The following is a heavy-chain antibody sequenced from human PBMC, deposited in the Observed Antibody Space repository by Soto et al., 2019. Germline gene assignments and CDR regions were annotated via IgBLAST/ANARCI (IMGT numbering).Heavy chain of an antibody. CDR1: GFTFSAYS. CDR3: AGCSAMECVQTSSLTY. CDR2: ISGSSTYI. V-gene: IGHV3-21*02. D-gene: IGHD1-1*01. Sequence: EVQLVESGGGLVKPGGSLRLSCAASGFTFSAYSMNWVRQAPGKGLEWVSSISGSSTYIFYADSVKGRFTVSRDNAKNSLTVKINSLIDDDTAMFDCAGCSAMECVQTSSLTYWGQGTLVTVSS. J-gene: IGHJ4*02.